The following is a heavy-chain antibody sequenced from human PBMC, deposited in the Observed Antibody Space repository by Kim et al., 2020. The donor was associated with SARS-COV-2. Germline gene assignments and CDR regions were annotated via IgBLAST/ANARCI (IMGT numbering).Heavy chain of an antibody. D-gene: IGHD3-22*01. CDR3: AREFYENNYYYYGMDV. Sequence: KFQGRVTITRDTSASTAYMELSSLRSEDTAVYYCAREFYENNYYYYGMDVWGQGTTVTVSS. V-gene: IGHV1-3*01. J-gene: IGHJ6*02.